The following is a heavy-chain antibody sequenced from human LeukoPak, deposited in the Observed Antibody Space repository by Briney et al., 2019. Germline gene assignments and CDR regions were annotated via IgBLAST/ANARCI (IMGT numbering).Heavy chain of an antibody. CDR3: ARASSRIAAAGTREDYYYGMDV. CDR2: IYYSGST. D-gene: IGHD6-13*01. CDR1: GGSISSYY. J-gene: IGHJ6*02. V-gene: IGHV4-59*08. Sequence: SETLSLTCTVSGGSISSYYWSWIRQPPGKGLEWIGYIYYSGSTNYNPSLKSRVTISVDTSKNQFSLKLSSVTAADTAVYYCARASSRIAAAGTREDYYYGMDVWGQGTTVTVSS.